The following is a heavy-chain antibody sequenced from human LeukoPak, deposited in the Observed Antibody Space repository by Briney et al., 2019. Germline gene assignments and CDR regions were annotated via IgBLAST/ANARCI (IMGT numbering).Heavy chain of an antibody. V-gene: IGHV4-39*01. CDR2: IYYSGST. D-gene: IGHD2-8*01. Sequence: SETLSLTCTVSGGSISSSSYYWGWIRQPPGKGLEWIGSIYYSGSTYYNPSLKSRVTISVDTSKNQFSLKLSSVTAADTAVYYCARLPSSHLWYYFDYWGQGTLVTVSS. CDR3: ARLPSSHLWYYFDY. J-gene: IGHJ4*02. CDR1: GGSISSSSYY.